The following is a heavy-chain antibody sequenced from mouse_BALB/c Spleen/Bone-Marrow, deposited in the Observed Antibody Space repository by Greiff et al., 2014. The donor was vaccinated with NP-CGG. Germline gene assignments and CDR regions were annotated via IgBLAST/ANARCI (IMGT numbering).Heavy chain of an antibody. CDR3: ARDKNYGSYWYFDV. J-gene: IGHJ1*01. CDR1: GFTFTAYY. D-gene: IGHD2-1*01. CDR2: IRNKANGYTT. V-gene: IGHV7-3*02. Sequence: VKLVESGGGLVQPGGSLRLSCATSGFTFTAYYMSWVRQPPGKALEWLGFIRNKANGYTTEYSASVKGRFTISRDNSQSILYLQMNTLRAEDSATYYCARDKNYGSYWYFDVWGAGTTVTVAS.